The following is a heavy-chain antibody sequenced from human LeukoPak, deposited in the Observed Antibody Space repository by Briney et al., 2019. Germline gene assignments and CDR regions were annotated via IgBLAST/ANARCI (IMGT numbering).Heavy chain of an antibody. Sequence: AASVKVSCKASGGTFSSYAISWVRQAPGQGLEWMGGIIPIFGTANYAQKFQGRVTITADESTSTAYMELRSLRSDDTAVYYCARENYYDGSGSPSASAPVDHWGQGTLVTVSS. CDR2: IIPIFGTA. CDR3: ARENYYDGSGSPSASAPVDH. D-gene: IGHD3-22*01. V-gene: IGHV1-69*13. CDR1: GGTFSSYA. J-gene: IGHJ4*02.